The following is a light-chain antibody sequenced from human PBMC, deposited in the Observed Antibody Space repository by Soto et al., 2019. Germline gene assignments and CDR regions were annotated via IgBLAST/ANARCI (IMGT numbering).Light chain of an antibody. CDR3: QQYSNWPQT. V-gene: IGKV3-15*01. J-gene: IGKJ1*01. CDR1: QRINNK. CDR2: GAS. Sequence: EIVMTQSPATLSVSPGDRVTLSCRASQRINNKLAWYQEKPGQAPRLLIYGASTRATGIPARFSGSGSGTEFTLTISSLQSEDFAVYYCQQYSNWPQTFGQGTKVDIK.